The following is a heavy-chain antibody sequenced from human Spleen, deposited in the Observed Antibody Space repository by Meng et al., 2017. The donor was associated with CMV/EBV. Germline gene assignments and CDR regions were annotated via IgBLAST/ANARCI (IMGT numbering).Heavy chain of an antibody. CDR3: ASYCSSTSCYTGYYYGMDV. CDR2: INPNSGGT. CDR1: GYTFTGYY. J-gene: IGHJ6*02. V-gene: IGHV1-2*02. Sequence: ASVKVSCKASGYTFTGYYMHWVRQAPGQGLEWMGWINPNSGGTNYAQKVQGRVIMTTDTSTSTTFMELRSLRSDDTAVYYCASYCSSTSCYTGYYYGMDVWGQGTTVTVSS. D-gene: IGHD2-2*02.